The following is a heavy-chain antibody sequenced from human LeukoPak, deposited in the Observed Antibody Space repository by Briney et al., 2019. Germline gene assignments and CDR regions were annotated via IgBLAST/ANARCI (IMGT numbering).Heavy chain of an antibody. Sequence: GGSLRLSCTASGFTINSNYMTWIRQAPGKGLEWVSVIYSGGSTYYADSVKGRFTISRDNSKNTLYLQMNSLRAEDTAVYYCARGSRPRMDVWGQGTTVTVSS. CDR1: GFTINSNY. CDR3: ARGSRPRMDV. D-gene: IGHD6-13*01. J-gene: IGHJ6*02. V-gene: IGHV3-53*01. CDR2: IYSGGST.